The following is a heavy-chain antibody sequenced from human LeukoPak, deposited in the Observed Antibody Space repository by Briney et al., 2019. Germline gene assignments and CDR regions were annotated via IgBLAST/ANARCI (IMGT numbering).Heavy chain of an antibody. D-gene: IGHD6-13*01. CDR2: ISAYNGNT. CDR1: GYTFTSYG. Sequence: GASVTVSCKASGYTFTSYGISWVRQAPGQGLEWMGWISAYNGNTNYAQKLQGRVTMTTDTSTSTAYMELRSLRSDDTAVYYCARDFGSSSDTLGWFDPWGQGTLVTVSS. J-gene: IGHJ5*02. CDR3: ARDFGSSSDTLGWFDP. V-gene: IGHV1-18*01.